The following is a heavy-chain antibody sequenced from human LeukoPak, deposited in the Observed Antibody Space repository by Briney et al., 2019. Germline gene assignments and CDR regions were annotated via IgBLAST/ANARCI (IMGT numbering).Heavy chain of an antibody. J-gene: IGHJ4*02. CDR2: MYSNGFT. V-gene: IGHV3-66*01. Sequence: GGSLRLSCVASEFSVGINYMTWIRQTPGQGLEWVSLMYSNGFTYYADSVKGRFTMSRDSSKNTLYLEMNSLRAEDTAVYYCAKSLGLDSSGYYWKGDYFEYWGQGTLVTVSS. CDR3: AKSLGLDSSGYYWKGDYFEY. CDR1: EFSVGINY. D-gene: IGHD3-22*01.